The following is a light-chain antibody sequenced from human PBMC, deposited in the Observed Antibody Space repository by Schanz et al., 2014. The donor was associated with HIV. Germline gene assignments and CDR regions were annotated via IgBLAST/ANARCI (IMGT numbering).Light chain of an antibody. CDR2: DVS. J-gene: IGLJ2*01. CDR1: SGDVGSYNY. CDR3: QSYDKSLSVVI. Sequence: QSALTQPASVSGSPGQSISISCTGTSGDVGSYNYVSWYQQHPGKAPKLMIYDVSNRPSGVPDRFSGSKSGTSASLAITGLQPEDEADYFCQSYDKSLSVVIFGGGTKLTVL. V-gene: IGLV2-14*03.